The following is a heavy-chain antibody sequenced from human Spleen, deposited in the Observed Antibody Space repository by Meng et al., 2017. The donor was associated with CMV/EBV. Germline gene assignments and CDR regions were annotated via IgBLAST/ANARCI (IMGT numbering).Heavy chain of an antibody. CDR1: GDSIRNYY. D-gene: IGHD5-18*01. J-gene: IGHJ4*02. CDR2: IWYSGSS. CDR3: ARTYNYGHTPIDY. Sequence: SETLSLTCTVSGDSIRNYYWSWIRQPPGKGLEWIGYIWYSGSSNYNSSLKSRVTISVDTSKNQVSLDLSSVSAADTAVYYCARTYNYGHTPIDYWGQGTLVTVSS. V-gene: IGHV4-59*12.